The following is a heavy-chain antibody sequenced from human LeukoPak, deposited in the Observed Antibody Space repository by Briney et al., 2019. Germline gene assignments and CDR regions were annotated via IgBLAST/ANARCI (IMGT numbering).Heavy chain of an antibody. V-gene: IGHV5-51*01. D-gene: IGHD3-3*01. Sequence: GESLKISCKGSAVTFNNYWIGCVRRLPGKGLDWMGIIYPGDSETRYSPSFQGQVTMSVDKSINTAYLHWGSLKASDTAIYFCARLSTRLLDHWGQGTRVTVSS. CDR1: AVTFNNYW. J-gene: IGHJ4*02. CDR3: ARLSTRLLDH. CDR2: IYPGDSET.